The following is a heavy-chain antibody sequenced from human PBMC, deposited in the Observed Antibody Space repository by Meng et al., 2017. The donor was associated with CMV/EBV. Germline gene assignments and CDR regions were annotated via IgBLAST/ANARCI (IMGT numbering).Heavy chain of an antibody. CDR2: INAGNGNT. CDR3: ARDKNIVVVPAWWFDP. Sequence: YTFTSYAMHWVRQAPGQGLEWMGWINAGNGNTKYSQKFQGRVTITRDTSASTAYMELSSLRSEDTAVYYCARDKNIVVVPAWWFDPWGQGTLVTVSS. J-gene: IGHJ5*02. D-gene: IGHD2-2*01. V-gene: IGHV1-3*01. CDR1: YTFTSYA.